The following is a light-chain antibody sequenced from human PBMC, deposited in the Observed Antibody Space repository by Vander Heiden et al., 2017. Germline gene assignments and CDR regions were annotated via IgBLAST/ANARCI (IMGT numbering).Light chain of an antibody. CDR3: CSYAGGNTLV. V-gene: IGLV2-23*02. J-gene: IGLJ3*02. CDR2: EVT. Sequence: QSALTQPASVSGSPGHSITISCTGGRSDVGSDNLVSWYQHHPGRAPRLVIYEVTKRASGVSSRFSGSKSGSAASLTISGLQPEDEGEYHCCSYAGGNTLVFGGGTKLTVL. CDR1: RSDVGSDNL.